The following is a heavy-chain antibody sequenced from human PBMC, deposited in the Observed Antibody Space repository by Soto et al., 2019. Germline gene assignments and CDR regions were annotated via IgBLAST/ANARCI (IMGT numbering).Heavy chain of an antibody. J-gene: IGHJ4*02. V-gene: IGHV5-51*01. Sequence: PGESLKISCQASGYSFSNFWIAWVRQMPGEVLEWLGIIYPDDSDTRYSPSFLGQVTISADKSIKTTYLQWSSLKASDTAIYFCASSVLVTSTMNYFDLWGQGXLVTVYS. D-gene: IGHD2-8*02. CDR3: ASSVLVTSTMNYFDL. CDR2: IYPDDSDT. CDR1: GYSFSNFW.